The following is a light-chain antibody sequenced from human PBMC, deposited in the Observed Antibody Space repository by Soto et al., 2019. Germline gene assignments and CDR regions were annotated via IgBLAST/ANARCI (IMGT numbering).Light chain of an antibody. CDR2: EVS. V-gene: IGLV2-14*01. CDR1: SSDVGGYNY. J-gene: IGLJ1*01. CDR3: SSYTTSSPVV. Sequence: QSALTQPASVSGSPGQSITISCTGTSSDVGGYNYVSWYQQHPGKAPKLIIYEVSNRPSGVSNRFSGSKSGNTASLTISGLQPDDEADYHCSSYTTSSPVVFGPGTKVTVL.